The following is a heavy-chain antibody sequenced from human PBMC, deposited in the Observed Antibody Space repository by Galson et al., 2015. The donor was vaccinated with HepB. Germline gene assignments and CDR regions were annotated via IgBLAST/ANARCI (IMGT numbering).Heavy chain of an antibody. V-gene: IGHV3-30*03. CDR3: ALTYEYSSSWYYFDY. D-gene: IGHD6-13*01. Sequence: SLRLSCAASGFTFSSYGMHWVRQAPGKGLEWVAVISYDGSNKYYADSVKGRFTISRDNSKNTLYLQINSLRAEDTAVYYCALTYEYSSSWYYFDYWGQGTLVTVSS. J-gene: IGHJ4*02. CDR1: GFTFSSYG. CDR2: ISYDGSNK.